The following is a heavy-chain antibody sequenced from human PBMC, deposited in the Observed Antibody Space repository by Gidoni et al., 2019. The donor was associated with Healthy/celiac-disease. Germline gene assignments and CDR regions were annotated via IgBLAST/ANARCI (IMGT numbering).Heavy chain of an antibody. V-gene: IGHV3-30-3*01. Sequence: QVQLVESGGGVVQPGRSLRLSCAASGFTFSSYAMHWVRQAPGKGLEWVAVISYDGSNKYYADSVKGRFTIPRDNSKNTLYLQMNSLRAEDTAVYYCARDLYSVAGSYWGQGTLVTVSS. J-gene: IGHJ4*02. CDR2: ISYDGSNK. D-gene: IGHD6-19*01. CDR3: ARDLYSVAGSY. CDR1: GFTFSSYA.